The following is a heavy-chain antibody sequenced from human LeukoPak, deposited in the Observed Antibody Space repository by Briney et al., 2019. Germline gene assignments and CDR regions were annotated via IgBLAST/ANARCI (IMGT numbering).Heavy chain of an antibody. CDR1: GFTFSSYW. D-gene: IGHD6-13*01. CDR3: ARSLSSWYGAFDI. J-gene: IGHJ3*02. CDR2: IKQDGSEK. Sequence: GGSLRLSCAASGFTFSSYWMSWVRQAPGKGLERVANIKQDGSEKYYVDSVKGRFTISRDNAKNSLYLQMNSLRAEDTAVYYCARSLSSWYGAFDIWGQGTMVTVSS. V-gene: IGHV3-7*01.